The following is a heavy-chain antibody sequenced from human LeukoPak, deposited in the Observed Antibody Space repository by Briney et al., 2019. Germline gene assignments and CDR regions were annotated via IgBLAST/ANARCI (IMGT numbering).Heavy chain of an antibody. J-gene: IGHJ5*02. V-gene: IGHV3-11*05. CDR1: GFTFSDYY. CDR3: AREQKVLGGSGSYHNWFDP. CDR2: ISSSSSYT. D-gene: IGHD3-10*01. Sequence: PGGSLRLSCAASGFTFSDYYMSWIRQAPGKGLEWVSYISSSSSYTNYADSVKGRFTISRDNAKNSLYLQMNSLRAEDTAVYYCAREQKVLGGSGSYHNWFDPWGQGTLVTVSS.